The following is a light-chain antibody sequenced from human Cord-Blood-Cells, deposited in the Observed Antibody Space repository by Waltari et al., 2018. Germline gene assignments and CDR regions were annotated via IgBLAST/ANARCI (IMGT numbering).Light chain of an antibody. CDR2: WAS. CDR3: QQYYSTPT. V-gene: IGKV4-1*01. Sequence: DIVMNQSPDSLAVSLGERATINCKSSQSVLYSSNNKNYLAWYQQKPGQPPKLLIYWASTRESGVPDRVSGSGSGTDFTLTISSLQAEDVAVYYCQQYYSTPTFGQGTKVEIK. CDR1: QSVLYSSNNKNY. J-gene: IGKJ1*01.